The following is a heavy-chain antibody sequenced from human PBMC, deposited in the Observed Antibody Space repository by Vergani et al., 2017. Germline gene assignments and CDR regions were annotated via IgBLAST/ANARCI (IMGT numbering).Heavy chain of an antibody. J-gene: IGHJ4*02. CDR1: GFTFSNFG. CDR2: IGKDGINA. Sequence: VQLVESGGGLVKPGGSLRLSCAASGFTFSNFGMHWIRQAPGKGLEWLAYIGKDGINARYRDAVKGRFTVSRDNSKDILYLQMDSLRSEDTALYYCAKYLRDSTDGLPDSWGPGTLVIVSS. D-gene: IGHD2-21*02. V-gene: IGHV3-30*02. CDR3: AKYLRDSTDGLPDS.